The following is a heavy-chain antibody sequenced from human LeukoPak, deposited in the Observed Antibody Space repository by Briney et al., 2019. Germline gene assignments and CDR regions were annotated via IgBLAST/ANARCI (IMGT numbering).Heavy chain of an antibody. CDR1: GFTFSTYA. CDR2: ISSNGGST. V-gene: IGHV3-64*01. J-gene: IGHJ4*02. Sequence: GRSLRLSCAASGFTFSTYAMHWVRQAPGKGLEYVSVISSNGGSTYYANSIKGRFTISRDNSKNTLYLQMGSLRAEDTALYYCADTTVTLHWGQGTLVTVSS. CDR3: ADTTVTLH. D-gene: IGHD4-17*01.